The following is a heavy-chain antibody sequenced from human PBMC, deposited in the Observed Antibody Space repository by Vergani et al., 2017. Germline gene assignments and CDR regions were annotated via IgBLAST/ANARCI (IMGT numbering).Heavy chain of an antibody. V-gene: IGHV5-51*01. CDR2: IYPGDSDT. Sequence: EVQLVQSGAEVKKPGESLKISCKGSGYSFTSYWIGWVRQMPGKGLEWMGIIYPGDSDTRYSPSFQGQVTISADKSISTAYLQGSSLKASDTAMYYCAGLEGYCSSTSCLFAALGWFDPWGQGTLVTVSS. J-gene: IGHJ5*02. CDR3: AGLEGYCSSTSCLFAALGWFDP. D-gene: IGHD2-2*01. CDR1: GYSFTSYW.